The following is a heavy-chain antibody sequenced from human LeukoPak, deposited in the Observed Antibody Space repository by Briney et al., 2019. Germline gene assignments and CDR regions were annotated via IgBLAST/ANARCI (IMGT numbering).Heavy chain of an antibody. J-gene: IGHJ4*02. CDR3: ARDQGIQLPFDC. D-gene: IGHD5-18*01. V-gene: IGHV4-61*01. Sequence: SETLSHTCTVSGGSVSSGSYYWSWIRQPPGKGLEWIGYIYYSGSTNYNSSLKSRVTISVDTSKNQFSLKLRSVTAADTAVYYCARDQGIQLPFDCWGQGTLVTVSS. CDR2: IYYSGST. CDR1: GGSVSSGSYY.